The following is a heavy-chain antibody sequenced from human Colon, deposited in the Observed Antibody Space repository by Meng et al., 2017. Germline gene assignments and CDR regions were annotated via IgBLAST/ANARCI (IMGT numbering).Heavy chain of an antibody. Sequence: EVLLVGSGGGLVQSGGSLRLTCAASGFTFSDYAMGWVRLAPGKGLEWAALITASGGITYHAESLKGRFTISRDNVKNTLDLQMDSLRAEDTALYYCAKADWIVVSWFDPWGQGILVTVSS. CDR1: GFTFSDYA. J-gene: IGHJ5*02. V-gene: IGHV3-23*04. CDR2: ITASGGIT. D-gene: IGHD3-22*01. CDR3: AKADWIVVSWFDP.